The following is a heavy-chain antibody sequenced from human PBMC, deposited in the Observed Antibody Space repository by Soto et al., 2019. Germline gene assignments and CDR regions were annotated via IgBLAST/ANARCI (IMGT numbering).Heavy chain of an antibody. CDR1: GYSFTTHG. CDR3: ARDTYGAAMGGEAF. D-gene: IGHD3-16*01. Sequence: QVQLVQSGAQVKTPGASVKVSCTTSGYSFTTHGINWIRQAPGQGLEWMGWISPNNGNTHHAQRFQGRVTLTTDTSTSAAYMELKSLTTADTAVYYCARDTYGAAMGGEAFWGQGTLVAVSS. J-gene: IGHJ4*02. CDR2: ISPNNGNT. V-gene: IGHV1-18*01.